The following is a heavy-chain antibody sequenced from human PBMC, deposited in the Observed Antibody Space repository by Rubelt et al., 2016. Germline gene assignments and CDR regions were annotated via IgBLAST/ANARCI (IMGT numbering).Heavy chain of an antibody. Sequence: QLQLQESGPGLVKPSETLSLTCTVSGGSISSYYWSWIRQPPGKGLEWIGSIYYSGSTYYNPSLKSRGTISVDTSKNQFALKLSSVTAADTAVYYCARRVFEEGFDYWGQGTLVTVSS. CDR2: IYYSGST. CDR3: ARRVFEEGFDY. J-gene: IGHJ4*02. CDR1: GGSISSYY. V-gene: IGHV4-39*01.